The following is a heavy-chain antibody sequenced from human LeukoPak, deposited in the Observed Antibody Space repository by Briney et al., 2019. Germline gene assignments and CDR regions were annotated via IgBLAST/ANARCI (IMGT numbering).Heavy chain of an antibody. CDR2: IYTSGST. V-gene: IGHV4-4*07. CDR3: ARTRRVEMATTSWYFDY. Sequence: SETLSLTCTVSGGSISSYYWSWIRQPAGKGLEWIGRIYTSGSTNYNPSLKSRVTISVDTSKNQFSLKLSSVTAADTAVYYCARTRRVEMATTSWYFDYWGQGTLVTVSS. J-gene: IGHJ4*02. D-gene: IGHD5-24*01. CDR1: GGSISSYY.